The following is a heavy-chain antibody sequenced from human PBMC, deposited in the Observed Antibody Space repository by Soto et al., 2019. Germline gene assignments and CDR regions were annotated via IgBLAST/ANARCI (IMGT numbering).Heavy chain of an antibody. D-gene: IGHD3-9*01. J-gene: IGHJ4*02. CDR3: AKDRQPDGIWTFDL. CDR2: IFHSGST. CDR1: GFTFSNYA. V-gene: IGHV3-23*01. Sequence: GGSLRLSCAASGFTFSNYAMNWVRQAPGKGLGWVASIFHSGSTYYANSVKGRFTISRDHSQSSVFLQMSSLRDEDTAVYYCAKDRQPDGIWTFDLWGQGTLVTVSS.